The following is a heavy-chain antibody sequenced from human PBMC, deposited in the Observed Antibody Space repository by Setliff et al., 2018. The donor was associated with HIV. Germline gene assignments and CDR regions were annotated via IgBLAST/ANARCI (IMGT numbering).Heavy chain of an antibody. J-gene: IGHJ3*02. CDR2: INWNGGST. CDR1: GFTFDSYS. V-gene: IGHV3-20*04. CDR3: VRDKWLVPDTFDI. D-gene: IGHD6-19*01. Sequence: GGSLRLSCATSGFTFDSYSMSWVRQAPGKGLEWVSGINWNGGSTGYVDSVKGRFTISRDNAKNSLYLQMNSLRAEDMALYYCVRDKWLVPDTFDIWGQGTMVTVSS.